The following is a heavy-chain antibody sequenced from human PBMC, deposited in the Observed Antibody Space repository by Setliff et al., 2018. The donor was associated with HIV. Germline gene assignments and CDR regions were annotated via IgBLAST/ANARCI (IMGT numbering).Heavy chain of an antibody. J-gene: IGHJ3*01. Sequence: SETLSLTCTVSGASISNSPHFWGWVRQPPGKGLEWIGNVYYSGTTYYNSALKSRVTISVDLSSNRFSPKLSSVTAADTAVYYCARVQMAYAAFDVWGQGTMVTVSS. D-gene: IGHD4-17*01. CDR1: GASISNSPHF. CDR2: VYYSGTT. CDR3: ARVQMAYAAFDV. V-gene: IGHV4-39*07.